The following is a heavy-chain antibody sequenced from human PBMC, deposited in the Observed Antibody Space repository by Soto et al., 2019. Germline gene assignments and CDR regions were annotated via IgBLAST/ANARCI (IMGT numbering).Heavy chain of an antibody. J-gene: IGHJ6*04. CDR3: AKDEVRTTSLYATEV. CDR2: ISYDGSNR. Sequence: WGSLRLSCAASGFPFSTYGMHWVRQGPGKGLEWVALISYDGSNRNSADSVKGRFTISRDNSKNTLYLQMNSLRVEDTAVYYCAKDEVRTTSLYATEVWGNGNTVNVSA. CDR1: GFPFSTYG. V-gene: IGHV3-30*18. D-gene: IGHD3-10*01.